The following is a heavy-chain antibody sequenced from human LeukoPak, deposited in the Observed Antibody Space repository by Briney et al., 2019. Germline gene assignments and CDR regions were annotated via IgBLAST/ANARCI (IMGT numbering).Heavy chain of an antibody. CDR3: ARDNSVGDIAWWFDP. CDR2: INPSGSST. V-gene: IGHV1-46*01. Sequence: ASVKVSCKASGYTFTSYVLSWVRQAPGQGLEWMGLINPSGSSTLYAQKFQGRVTMTRDMSTTTDYMELSSLRSEDTAVYYCARDNSVGDIAWWFDPWGQGTLVTVSS. CDR1: GYTFTSYV. J-gene: IGHJ5*02. D-gene: IGHD3-16*02.